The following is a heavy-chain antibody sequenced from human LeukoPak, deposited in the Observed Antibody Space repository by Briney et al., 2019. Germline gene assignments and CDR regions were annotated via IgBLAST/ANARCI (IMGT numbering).Heavy chain of an antibody. CDR2: INPSGGST. CDR1: GYTFTSYY. Sequence: ASVKVSCKASGYTFTSYYIHWVRQAPGQGLEWMGLINPSGGSTNYAQKFQGRVTMTRDTSISTAYMELSRLRSDDTAVYYCARVFGDGYNNWFDPWGQGTLVTVSS. D-gene: IGHD5-24*01. V-gene: IGHV1-46*01. CDR3: ARVFGDGYNNWFDP. J-gene: IGHJ5*02.